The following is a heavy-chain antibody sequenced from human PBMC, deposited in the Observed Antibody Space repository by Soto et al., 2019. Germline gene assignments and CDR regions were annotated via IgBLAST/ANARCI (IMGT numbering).Heavy chain of an antibody. J-gene: IGHJ4*02. V-gene: IGHV1-24*01. CDR2: FDPEDGET. CDR1: GYTLTELS. CDR3: AVVVAATQTFDY. Sequence: ASVKVSCKVSGYTLTELSVHWVRQAPGKGLEWMGGFDPEDGETIYAQKFQGRVTMTEDTSTDTAYMELSSLRSEDTAVYYCAVVVAATQTFDYWGQGTLVTVSS. D-gene: IGHD2-15*01.